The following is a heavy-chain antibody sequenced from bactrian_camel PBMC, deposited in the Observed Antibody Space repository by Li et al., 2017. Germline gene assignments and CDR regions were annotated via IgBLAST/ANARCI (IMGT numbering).Heavy chain of an antibody. D-gene: IGHD6*01. J-gene: IGHJ4*01. CDR2: IESDGRT. V-gene: IGHV3S55*01. CDR1: GYTSRNYC. Sequence: QLVESGGGSVQAGGSLRLSCEASGYTSRNYCWAWYRQFPGKERERVATIESDGRTSYDDSVKGRFIISKDNSANSLYLQMDSLTPEDTAMYYCAEGRGSRGEHCYSLNYWGQGTQVTVS. CDR3: AEGRGSRGEHCYSLNY.